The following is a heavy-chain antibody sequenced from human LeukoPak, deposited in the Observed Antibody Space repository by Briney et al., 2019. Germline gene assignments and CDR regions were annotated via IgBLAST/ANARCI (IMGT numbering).Heavy chain of an antibody. CDR3: AREYSSSNWFDP. Sequence: ASVKVSCKASGYTFPGYYMHWVRQAPGQGLEWMGWINPNSGGTNYAQKFQGRVTMTRDTSISTAYMELSRLRSDDTAVYYCAREYSSSNWFDPWGQGTLVTVSS. CDR1: GYTFPGYY. J-gene: IGHJ5*02. CDR2: INPNSGGT. V-gene: IGHV1-2*02. D-gene: IGHD6-6*01.